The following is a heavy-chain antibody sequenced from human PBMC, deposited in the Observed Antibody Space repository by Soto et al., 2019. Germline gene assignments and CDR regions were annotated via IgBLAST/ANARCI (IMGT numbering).Heavy chain of an antibody. V-gene: IGHV1-69*13. Sequence: SVKVSCKASGGTFSSYAISWVRQAPGQGLEWMGGIIPIFGTANYAQKFQGRVTITADESTSTAYMELSSLRSEDTAVYYCARDRESYYYDSSGYPPAFDIWGQGTMVTVSS. CDR1: GGTFSSYA. CDR3: ARDRESYYYDSSGYPPAFDI. J-gene: IGHJ3*02. D-gene: IGHD3-22*01. CDR2: IIPIFGTA.